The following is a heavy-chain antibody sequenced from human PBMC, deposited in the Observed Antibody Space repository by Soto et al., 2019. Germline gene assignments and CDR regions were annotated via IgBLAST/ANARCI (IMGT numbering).Heavy chain of an antibody. V-gene: IGHV1-69*01. Sequence: QVKLVQSGAEVKKPGSSVKVSCKASGGTFSSYAISWVRQAPGQGLEWMGGIIPIFGTANYAQKFQGRVTITADESTSTAYMELSSLRADDTAVYYCARGSIVVVPAAAYYYYNGMDVWGQGTTVTVSS. J-gene: IGHJ6*02. CDR3: ARGSIVVVPAAAYYYYNGMDV. D-gene: IGHD2-2*01. CDR1: GGTFSSYA. CDR2: IIPIFGTA.